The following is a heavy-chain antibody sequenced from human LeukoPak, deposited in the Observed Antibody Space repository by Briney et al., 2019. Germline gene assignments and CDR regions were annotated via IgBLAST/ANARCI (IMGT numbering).Heavy chain of an antibody. D-gene: IGHD4-17*01. Sequence: PSETLSLTCAVYGGSFSGYYWSWIRQPPGKGLEWIGEINHSGSTNYNPSLKSRVTISVDTSKNQFSLKLSSVTAADTAVYYCARGYGDYNTHYDFDYWGQGTLVTVSS. CDR2: INHSGST. CDR1: GGSFSGYY. V-gene: IGHV4-34*01. CDR3: ARGYGDYNTHYDFDY. J-gene: IGHJ4*02.